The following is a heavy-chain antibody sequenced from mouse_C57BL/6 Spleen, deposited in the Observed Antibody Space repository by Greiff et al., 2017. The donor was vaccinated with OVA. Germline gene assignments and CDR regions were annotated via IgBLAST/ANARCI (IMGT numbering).Heavy chain of an antibody. CDR2: IDPETGGT. CDR3: TSAGMVTYYFDY. CDR1: GYTFTDYE. V-gene: IGHV1-15*01. D-gene: IGHD2-2*01. Sequence: QVQLKESGAELVRPGASVTLSCKASGYTFTDYEMHWVKQTPVHGLEWIGAIDPETGGTAYNQKFKGKGILTADKSSSTAYMELRSLTSEDSAVYYCTSAGMVTYYFDYWGQGTTLTVSS. J-gene: IGHJ2*01.